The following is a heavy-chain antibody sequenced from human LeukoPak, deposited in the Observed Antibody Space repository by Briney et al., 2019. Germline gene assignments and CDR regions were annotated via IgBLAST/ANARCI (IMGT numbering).Heavy chain of an antibody. V-gene: IGHV3-7*03. D-gene: IGHD6-13*01. Sequence: GGSLRLSCAASGFTFSNYWMSWVRQAPGKGLEWVANIKEDGSEKYYVDSVKGRFTISRDNAKNSLYLQMNSLRAEDTALYYCARGYSLFDIWGQGTMVTVSS. J-gene: IGHJ3*02. CDR2: IKEDGSEK. CDR3: ARGYSLFDI. CDR1: GFTFSNYW.